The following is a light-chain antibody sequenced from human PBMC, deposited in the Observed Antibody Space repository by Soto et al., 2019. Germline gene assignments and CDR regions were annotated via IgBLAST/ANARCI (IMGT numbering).Light chain of an antibody. V-gene: IGKV3-15*01. CDR3: QQYADWTTT. CDR1: QSVGAT. J-gene: IGKJ1*01. CDR2: GAS. Sequence: EIVMTQSPVTLSVFPWERATLSCRASQSVGATVAWYHQRPGQAPRLLISGASTRATGVPARVSASGSGTAFNLTITRLQSDDFGVYYCQQYADWTTTFGQGTKVDIK.